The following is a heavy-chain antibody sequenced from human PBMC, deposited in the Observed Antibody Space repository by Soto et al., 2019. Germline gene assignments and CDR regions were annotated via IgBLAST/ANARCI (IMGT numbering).Heavy chain of an antibody. Sequence: SETLSLTCTVSGGSISSSSYYWGWIRQPPGKGLEWIGSIYYSGSTYYNPSLKSRVTISVDTSKNQFSLKLSSVTAADTAVYYCARRARSWFDPWGQGTLVTVSS. CDR1: GGSISSSSYY. CDR3: ARRARSWFDP. J-gene: IGHJ5*02. CDR2: IYYSGST. V-gene: IGHV4-39*01.